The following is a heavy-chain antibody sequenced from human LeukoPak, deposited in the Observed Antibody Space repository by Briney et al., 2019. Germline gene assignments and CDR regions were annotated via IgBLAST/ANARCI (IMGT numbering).Heavy chain of an antibody. CDR1: GYTFTNYG. V-gene: IGHV1-18*01. CDR3: ARVAPNRRYCSGGSCLSYFDY. J-gene: IGHJ4*02. CDR2: ISGYNGNT. Sequence: ASVKVSCKAFGYTFTNYGISWVRQAPGQGLEWMGWISGYNGNTNYAQKLQGRVTMTTDTSTSTAYMELRSLRSDDTAVYYCARVAPNRRYCSGGSCLSYFDYWGQGTLVTVSS. D-gene: IGHD2-15*01.